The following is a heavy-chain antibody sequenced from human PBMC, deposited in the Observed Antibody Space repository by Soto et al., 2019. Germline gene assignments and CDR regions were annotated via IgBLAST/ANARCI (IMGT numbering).Heavy chain of an antibody. J-gene: IGHJ6*01. CDR2: IYYSVST. Sequence: RRLILQPPGKGLEWIGYIYYSVSTYYNPSLKSRVTISVDTSKNQFSLKLSSVTAADTAVYYCARFFFQARDG. CDR3: ARFFFQARDG. V-gene: IGHV4-30-4*01. D-gene: IGHD3-3*01.